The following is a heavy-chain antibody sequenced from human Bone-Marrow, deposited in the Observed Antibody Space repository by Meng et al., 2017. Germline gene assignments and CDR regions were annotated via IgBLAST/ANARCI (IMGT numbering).Heavy chain of an antibody. CDR1: GYTFTSYD. CDR3: ARGYSSGWPYHYYGMDV. CDR2: MKPNSGNT. D-gene: IGHD6-19*01. Sequence: ASVQVSCKASGYTFTSYDINWVRQATGQGLEWMGWMKPNSGNTDFAQKFQGRVTTTRNTSISTAHMELSSLRSEDTAVYYCARGYSSGWPYHYYGMDVWGQGTTVTVSS. J-gene: IGHJ6*02. V-gene: IGHV1-8*03.